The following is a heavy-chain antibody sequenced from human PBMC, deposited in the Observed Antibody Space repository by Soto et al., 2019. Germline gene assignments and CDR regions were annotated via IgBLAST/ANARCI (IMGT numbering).Heavy chain of an antibody. V-gene: IGHV5-51*01. CDR2: IYPGDSDT. CDR3: ARHFSGGFAAAGTAGGGSYYYYYYGMDV. J-gene: IGHJ6*02. Sequence: GESLKISCKGSGYSFTSYWIGWVRQMPGKGLEWMGIIYPGDSDTRNNPSFQGQVTISADKSIRPAFLEWSSLKALDTSMFFCARHFSGGFAAAGTAGGGSYYYYYYGMDVWGQGTTVTVSS. D-gene: IGHD6-13*01. CDR1: GYSFTSYW.